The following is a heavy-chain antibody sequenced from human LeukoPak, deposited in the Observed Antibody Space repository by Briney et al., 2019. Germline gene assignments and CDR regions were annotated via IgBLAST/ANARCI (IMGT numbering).Heavy chain of an antibody. J-gene: IGHJ5*02. CDR2: IFPGDSDA. V-gene: IGHV5-51*01. D-gene: IGHD1-26*01. Sequence: GESLKISCKDSANSSTSYWVAWVRQVPGKGLEWMGIIFPGDSDARYSPSFQGQVTISVDKFISTAYLQWSSLKASDTAIYYCARLLSLGELDIDPWGQGTLVTVSS. CDR1: ANSSTSYW. CDR3: ARLLSLGELDIDP.